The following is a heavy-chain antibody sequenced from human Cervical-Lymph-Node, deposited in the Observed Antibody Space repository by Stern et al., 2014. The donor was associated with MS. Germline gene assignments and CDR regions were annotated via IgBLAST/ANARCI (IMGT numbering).Heavy chain of an antibody. CDR1: GLSFSSYA. D-gene: IGHD3-3*01. J-gene: IGHJ3*02. CDR3: AKDVTTFGVIRYAFDM. Sequence: EVQLEESGGGLVQPGGSLRLSCAASGLSFSSYAMSWVRQAPGKGLEWVSVISGSGGSTYYADSVKGRFTIPRDNSKNTLSLQMNSLRAEDTAVYYCAKDVTTFGVIRYAFDMWGQGTMVTVSS. V-gene: IGHV3-23*04. CDR2: ISGSGGST.